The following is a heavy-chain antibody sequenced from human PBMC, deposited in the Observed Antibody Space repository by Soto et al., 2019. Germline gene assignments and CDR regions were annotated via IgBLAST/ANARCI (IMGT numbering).Heavy chain of an antibody. Sequence: ASVKVSCKASGYTFTSYGISWVRQAPGQGLEWMGWISAYNGNTNYAQKLQGRVTMTTDTSTSTAYMELSSLRSDDTAVYYFARDPGPYDFWSGPEVYGMDVWGQGTTVTVSS. V-gene: IGHV1-18*01. D-gene: IGHD3-3*01. J-gene: IGHJ6*02. CDR3: ARDPGPYDFWSGPEVYGMDV. CDR2: ISAYNGNT. CDR1: GYTFTSYG.